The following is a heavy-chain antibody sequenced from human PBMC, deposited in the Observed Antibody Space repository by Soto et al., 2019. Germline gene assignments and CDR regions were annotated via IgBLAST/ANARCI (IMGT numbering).Heavy chain of an antibody. V-gene: IGHV1-69*06. CDR3: ARDRALPGYYYYGMDV. D-gene: IGHD7-27*01. J-gene: IGHJ6*02. CDR1: GGTFSSYA. CDR2: IIPIFGTA. Sequence: SVKVSCKASGGTFSSYAISWVRQAPGQELEWMGGIIPIFGTANYAQKFQGRVTITADKSTSTAYMELSSLRSEDTAVYYCARDRALPGYYYYGMDVCGQGPTVTVSS.